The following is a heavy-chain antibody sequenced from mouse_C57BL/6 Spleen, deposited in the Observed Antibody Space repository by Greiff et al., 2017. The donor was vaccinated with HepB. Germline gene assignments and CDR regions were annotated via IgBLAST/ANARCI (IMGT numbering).Heavy chain of an antibody. J-gene: IGHJ4*01. V-gene: IGHV3-6*01. CDR3: ARGDAMDY. CDR2: ISYDGSN. Sequence: DVKLVESGPGLVKPSQSLSLTCSVTGYSITSGYYWNWIRQFPGNKLEWMGYISYDGSNNYNPSLKNRISIPRDTSKNQFFLKLNSVTTEDTATYYCARGDAMDYWGQGTSVTVSS. CDR1: GYSITSGYY.